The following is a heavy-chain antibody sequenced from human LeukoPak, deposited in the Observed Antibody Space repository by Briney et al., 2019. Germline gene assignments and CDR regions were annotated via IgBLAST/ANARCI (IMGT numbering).Heavy chain of an antibody. V-gene: IGHV1-2*02. CDR1: GYTFTGYY. CDR3: AREYPRDPGYRGDY. CDR2: INPNSGGT. D-gene: IGHD1-1*01. Sequence: GASVKVSCKASGYTFTGYYMHWVRQAPGQGLEWMGWINPNSGGTNYAQKFQGRVTMTRDTSISTAYMELSRLRSDDTAVYYCAREYPRDPGYRGDYWGQGTLVTVSS. J-gene: IGHJ4*02.